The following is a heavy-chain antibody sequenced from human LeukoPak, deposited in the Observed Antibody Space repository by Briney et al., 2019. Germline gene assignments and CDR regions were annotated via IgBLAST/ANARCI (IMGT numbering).Heavy chain of an antibody. CDR3: ARVAGYLPTRWFDP. J-gene: IGHJ5*02. D-gene: IGHD6-25*01. CDR1: GGSFSGYY. Sequence: SETLSLTCAVYGGSFSGYYWSWIRHVPGKGLEWLGEINYTGSTSYNPSLKSRVTISVDTSQNQFFLLLTSVTAADTAVYYCARVAGYLPTRWFDPWGQGTHVTVSS. V-gene: IGHV4-34*01. CDR2: INYTGST.